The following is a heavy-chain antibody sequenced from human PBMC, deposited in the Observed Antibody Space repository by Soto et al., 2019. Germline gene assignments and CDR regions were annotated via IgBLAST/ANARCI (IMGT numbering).Heavy chain of an antibody. CDR3: ARHDYGDYGYSYYDMDV. Sequence: PGESLKISCKGLGNSFNNWIGWVRQMPGKGLEWVGIIYPGDSDTRYSPSFQGQVTISADKSISTAYLQWSSLKASDTAMYYCARHDYGDYGYSYYDMDVWGQGTTVTVSS. V-gene: IGHV5-51*01. CDR1: GNSFNNW. J-gene: IGHJ6*02. D-gene: IGHD4-17*01. CDR2: IYPGDSDT.